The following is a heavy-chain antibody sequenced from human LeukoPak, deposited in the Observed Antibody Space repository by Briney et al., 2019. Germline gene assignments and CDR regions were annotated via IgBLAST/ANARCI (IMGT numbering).Heavy chain of an antibody. Sequence: SETLSLTCTVSGGSISSSSYYWGWIRQPPGKGLEWIGSIYYSGSTYYNPSLKSRVTISVDTSKNQFSLKLSSVTAADTAVYYCAPEVWELQGASDLWGQGTMVIVSS. V-gene: IGHV4-39*01. CDR3: APEVWELQGASDL. J-gene: IGHJ3*01. D-gene: IGHD1-26*01. CDR1: GGSISSSSYY. CDR2: IYYSGST.